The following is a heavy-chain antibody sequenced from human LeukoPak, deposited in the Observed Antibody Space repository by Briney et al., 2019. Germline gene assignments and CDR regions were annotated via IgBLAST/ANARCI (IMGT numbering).Heavy chain of an antibody. Sequence: SETLSLTCAVYGGSFSGYYWSWIRQPPGKGLEWIGEINHSGSTNYNPSLKSRVTMSVDTSKNQFSLKLSSVTAADTAVYYCARHADVPLAEYFQHWGQGTLVTVSS. CDR2: INHSGST. J-gene: IGHJ1*01. CDR1: GGSFSGYY. D-gene: IGHD2-2*01. CDR3: ARHADVPLAEYFQH. V-gene: IGHV4-34*01.